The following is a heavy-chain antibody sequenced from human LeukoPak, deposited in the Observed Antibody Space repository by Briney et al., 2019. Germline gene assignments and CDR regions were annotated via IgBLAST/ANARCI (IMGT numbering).Heavy chain of an antibody. CDR1: GYTFTGYY. Sequence: ASVKVSCKASGYTFTGYYMHWVRQAPGQGLGWMGRINPNSGGTNYAQKFQGRVTMTRDTSISTAYMELSRLRSDDTAVYYCAREDDTSWFDPWGQGTLVTVSS. CDR3: AREDDTSWFDP. D-gene: IGHD5-24*01. J-gene: IGHJ5*02. CDR2: INPNSGGT. V-gene: IGHV1-2*06.